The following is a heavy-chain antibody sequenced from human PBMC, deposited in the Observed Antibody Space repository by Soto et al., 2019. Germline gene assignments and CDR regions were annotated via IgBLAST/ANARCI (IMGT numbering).Heavy chain of an antibody. J-gene: IGHJ5*02. CDR2: IYYSGTT. V-gene: IGHV4-31*03. Sequence: SETLPLTCTVSGDSINSGGYYWSWIRQHPGKGLEWVGYIYYSGTTYYNPSLQSRLSISRDTPKNQFSLKLTSVTAADTAVYYCARVPDRWGQGTLVTVS. CDR3: ARVPDR. D-gene: IGHD2-2*01. CDR1: GDSINSGGYY.